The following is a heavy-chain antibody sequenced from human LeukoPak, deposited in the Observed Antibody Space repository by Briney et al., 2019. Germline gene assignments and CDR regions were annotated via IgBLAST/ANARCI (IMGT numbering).Heavy chain of an antibody. J-gene: IGHJ4*02. V-gene: IGHV1-2*02. CDR3: ARGAGGYYYLVHDY. CDR1: GYTFTGYY. CDR2: INPNSGGT. D-gene: IGHD3-22*01. Sequence: ASVKVSCKASGYTFTGYYVHWVRQAPGQGLEWMGWINPNSGGTNYAQKFQGRVTMTRDTSISTAYMELSRLRSDDTAVYYCARGAGGYYYLVHDYWGQGTLVTVSS.